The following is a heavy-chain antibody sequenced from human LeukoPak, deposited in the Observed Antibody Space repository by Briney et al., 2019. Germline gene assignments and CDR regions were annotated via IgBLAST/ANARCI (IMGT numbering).Heavy chain of an antibody. Sequence: ASVKVSCKASGYTFTSYGISWVRQAPGQGLEWMGWISGYNGNKNYAQKIQGRVTMTTDTSTSTAYMELRSLTSDDTAVYYCARAPVAVAGAAVWYWGQGTLVTVSS. D-gene: IGHD6-19*01. V-gene: IGHV1-18*01. CDR2: ISGYNGNK. CDR1: GYTFTSYG. CDR3: ARAPVAVAGAAVWY. J-gene: IGHJ4*02.